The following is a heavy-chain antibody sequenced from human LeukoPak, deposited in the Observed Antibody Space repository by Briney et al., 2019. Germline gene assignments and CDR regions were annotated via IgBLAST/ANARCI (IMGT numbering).Heavy chain of an antibody. Sequence: SETLSLTCTVSGGSISSYYWSWIRQPAGKGLEWIGRIYISGSTNYNPSLKSRVSMSVDTSKNHVSLKLSSVTAADTAVYYCARDHIAAAGTMTFDYWGQGTLVTVSS. D-gene: IGHD6-13*01. V-gene: IGHV4-4*07. CDR1: GGSISSYY. CDR2: IYISGST. CDR3: ARDHIAAAGTMTFDY. J-gene: IGHJ4*02.